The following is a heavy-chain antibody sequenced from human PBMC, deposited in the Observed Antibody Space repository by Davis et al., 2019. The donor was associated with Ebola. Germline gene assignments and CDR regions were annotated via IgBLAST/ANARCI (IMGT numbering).Heavy chain of an antibody. CDR1: GGSISSHY. Sequence: MPSETLSLTCTVSGGSISSHYWSWIRQSPGKGLEWIGYMYYSGSTNYNPSLKSRVTISAESSKNQFSLNLTSVTAADSAVYYCARSITIFGVGDAFDIWGQGTMVTVSS. CDR2: MYYSGST. V-gene: IGHV4-59*11. J-gene: IGHJ3*02. D-gene: IGHD3-3*01. CDR3: ARSITIFGVGDAFDI.